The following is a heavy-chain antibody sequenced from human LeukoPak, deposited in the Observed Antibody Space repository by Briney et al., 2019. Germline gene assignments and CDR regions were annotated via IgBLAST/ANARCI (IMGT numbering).Heavy chain of an antibody. CDR3: AKDSEQRSYYYGSGSPLKNYFDY. J-gene: IGHJ4*02. CDR2: ISYVGSNK. Sequence: GRSLRLSCAASGFTFSSYGVRWVRHAPGKGLEWVAVISYVGSNKFYADSVKGRFTISRDNSKNTLYLQMNSLRAEDTAVYYCAKDSEQRSYYYGSGSPLKNYFDYWGQGTLVTVSS. D-gene: IGHD3-10*01. V-gene: IGHV3-30*18. CDR1: GFTFSSYG.